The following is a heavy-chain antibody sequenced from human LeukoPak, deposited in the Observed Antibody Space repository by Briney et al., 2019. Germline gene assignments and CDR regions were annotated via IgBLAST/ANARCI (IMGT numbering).Heavy chain of an antibody. CDR3: ARDNHRYYYDSSGYHFDY. V-gene: IGHV3-21*01. CDR1: GFSLNG. CDR2: ISSSSSYI. J-gene: IGHJ4*02. D-gene: IGHD3-22*01. Sequence: PGGSLRLSCVASGFSLNGMNWVRQAPGRGLEWVSSISSSSSYIYYADSVKGRFTISRDNAKNSLYLQMNSLRAEDTAVYYCARDNHRYYYDSSGYHFDYWGQGTLVTVSS.